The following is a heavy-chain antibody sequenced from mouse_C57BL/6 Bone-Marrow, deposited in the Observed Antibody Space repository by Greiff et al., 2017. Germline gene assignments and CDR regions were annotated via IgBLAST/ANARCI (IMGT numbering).Heavy chain of an antibody. CDR3: ANYGNSWYFDV. V-gene: IGHV2-5*01. Sequence: QVQLKESGPGLVQPSQSLSITCTVSGFSLTSYGVHWVRPSPGKGLEWLGVIWRGGSTAYNAAFMSRLSITNDNSKSQVFFKMNSLQADDTAIYYCANYGNSWYFDVWGTGTTVTVSS. J-gene: IGHJ1*03. CDR1: GFSLTSYG. CDR2: IWRGGST. D-gene: IGHD2-1*01.